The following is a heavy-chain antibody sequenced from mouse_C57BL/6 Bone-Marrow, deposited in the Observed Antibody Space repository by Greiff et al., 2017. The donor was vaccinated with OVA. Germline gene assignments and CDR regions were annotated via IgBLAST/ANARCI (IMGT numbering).Heavy chain of an antibody. CDR2: IDPNSGGT. J-gene: IGHJ2*01. D-gene: IGHD1-1*01. V-gene: IGHV1-72*01. Sequence: QVQLQQPGAELVKPGASVKLSCKASGYTFTSYWMHWVKQRPGRGLGWIGRIDPNSGGTKYNEKFKSKATLTVDKPSSTAYMQLSSLTSEDSAVYYCARSRPYYYGSSYLDYWGQGTTLTVSS. CDR1: GYTFTSYW. CDR3: ARSRPYYYGSSYLDY.